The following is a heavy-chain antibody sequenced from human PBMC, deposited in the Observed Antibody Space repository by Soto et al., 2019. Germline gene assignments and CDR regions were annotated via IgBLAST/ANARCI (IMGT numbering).Heavy chain of an antibody. J-gene: IGHJ5*02. CDR3: VSLLARYATGVFYDPGRLAP. D-gene: IGHD2-2*01. CDR1: GYTVSNYW. CDR2: IYPGDLNT. V-gene: IGHV5-51*01. Sequence: GESLKISCKGSGYTVSNYWIVWVRQMPGKGLEWMGIIYPGDLNTKYSPSFQGQVTISADKSISTAYLHWNSLGPSDTAMYYCVSLLARYATGVFYDPGRLAPWRQVYLVTVS.